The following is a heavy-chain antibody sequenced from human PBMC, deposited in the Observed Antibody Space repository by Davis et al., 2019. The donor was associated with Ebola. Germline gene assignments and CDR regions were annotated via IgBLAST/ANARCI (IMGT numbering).Heavy chain of an antibody. CDR3: ARVRGPSFFDY. Sequence: GESLKISCAASGFTFSSYWMNWVRQAPGKGLEWVANIKQDGSEKYYVDSVKGRFTISRDNAKNSLYLQMNSLRAEDTAVYYCARVRGPSFFDYWGQGTLVAVSS. CDR2: IKQDGSEK. CDR1: GFTFSSYW. V-gene: IGHV3-7*01. D-gene: IGHD3-10*01. J-gene: IGHJ4*02.